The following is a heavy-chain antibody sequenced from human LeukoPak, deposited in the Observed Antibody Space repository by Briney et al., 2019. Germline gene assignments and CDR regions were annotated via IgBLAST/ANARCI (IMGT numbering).Heavy chain of an antibody. V-gene: IGHV4-39*07. Sequence: PSETLSLTCTVSGGSISSSSYYWRWIRQPPGKGLEWIGSIYYSGSTYYNPSLKSRVTISVDTSKNQFSLKLSSVTAADTAVYYCARGSDGDYVREGWFDPWGQGTLVTVSS. CDR1: GGSISSSSYY. D-gene: IGHD4-17*01. CDR3: ARGSDGDYVREGWFDP. J-gene: IGHJ5*02. CDR2: IYYSGST.